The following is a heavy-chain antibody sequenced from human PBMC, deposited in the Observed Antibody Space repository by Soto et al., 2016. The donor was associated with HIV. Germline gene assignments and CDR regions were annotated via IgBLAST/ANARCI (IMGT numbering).Heavy chain of an antibody. J-gene: IGHJ1*01. CDR3: AKEVPRGTYDRAYFQH. Sequence: VELLESGGGLLQPGGSLRLSCAASGFTFSNSAMSWVRQAPGKGLEWVSAISGSGGSTYYTDSVKGRFTISRDNSKNTLYLQLNSLRAEDTAVYYCAKEVPRGTYDRAYFQHWGQGTLVTVSS. CDR2: ISGSGGST. D-gene: IGHD2-2*01. CDR1: GFTFSNSA. V-gene: IGHV3-23*01.